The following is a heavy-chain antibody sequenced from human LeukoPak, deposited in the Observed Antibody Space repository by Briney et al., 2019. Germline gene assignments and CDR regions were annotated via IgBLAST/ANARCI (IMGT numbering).Heavy chain of an antibody. CDR3: ARQSSGYSYGYPAWYDY. V-gene: IGHV4-30-4*08. CDR2: IYHSGST. Sequence: PSETLSLTCTVSGGSISSGDYSWSWIRQPPGKGLDWIGYIYHSGSTYYNPSLKSRVTMSVDTSKNQSSLKVNSVTAADTAVYYCARQSSGYSYGYPAWYDYWAREPWSPSPQ. CDR1: GGSISSGDYS. D-gene: IGHD5-18*01. J-gene: IGHJ4*02.